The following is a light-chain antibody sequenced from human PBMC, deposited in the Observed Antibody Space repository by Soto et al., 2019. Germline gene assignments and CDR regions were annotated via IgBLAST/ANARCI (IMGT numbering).Light chain of an antibody. Sequence: QSVLTQPASVSGSPGQSITISCTGTSSDVGGYKYVSWFQQHPGKAPKLMICEVSKRPSGVPDRFSGSRSGNTASLTVSGLQAEDEADYYCCSYAGSNNYVFGTGTKLTVL. CDR2: EVS. CDR3: CSYAGSNNYV. J-gene: IGLJ1*01. CDR1: SSDVGGYKY. V-gene: IGLV2-8*01.